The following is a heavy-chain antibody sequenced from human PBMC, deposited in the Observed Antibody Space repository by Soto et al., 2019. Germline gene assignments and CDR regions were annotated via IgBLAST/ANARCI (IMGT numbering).Heavy chain of an antibody. Sequence: GASVKVSCTASVGTFSSYAISWLRQAPGQGLEWMGGIIPIFGTANYAQKFQGRVTITADESTSTAYMELSSLRSEDTAVYYCARDIVGGDVANRSYNWFDPWGQGTLVTVSS. CDR1: VGTFSSYA. CDR2: IIPIFGTA. CDR3: ARDIVGGDVANRSYNWFDP. J-gene: IGHJ5*02. D-gene: IGHD5-12*01. V-gene: IGHV1-69*01.